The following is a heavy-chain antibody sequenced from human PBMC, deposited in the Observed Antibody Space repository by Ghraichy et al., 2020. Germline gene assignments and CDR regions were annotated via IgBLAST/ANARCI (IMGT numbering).Heavy chain of an antibody. CDR1: GGSISSGDYY. Sequence: SETLSLTCTVSGGSISSGDYYWSWIRQPPGKGLEWIGYIYYSGSTYYNPSLKSRLTISVDTSKNQFSLNLSSVTAADTAVYYCAREAHNYYDSSGYSDRSDYWGQGTLVTVSS. D-gene: IGHD3-22*01. CDR2: IYYSGST. CDR3: AREAHNYYDSSGYSDRSDY. J-gene: IGHJ4*02. V-gene: IGHV4-30-4*01.